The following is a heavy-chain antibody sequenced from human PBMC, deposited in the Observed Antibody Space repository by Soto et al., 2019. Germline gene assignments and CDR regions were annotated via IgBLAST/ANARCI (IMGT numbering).Heavy chain of an antibody. J-gene: IGHJ4*02. CDR2: ISGYNGNT. CDR3: VRDETYSSYYFDS. CDR1: GYTFISYG. D-gene: IGHD5-18*01. Sequence: QVHLVQSGAEVKQPGASVKVSCKASGYTFISYGFSWVRQAPGQGLEWMGWISGYNGNTNYAQKFQGRVTMTTDTSTSTAYMELRSLSSDDTAVYYCVRDETYSSYYFDSWGQGTPVTVSS. V-gene: IGHV1-18*01.